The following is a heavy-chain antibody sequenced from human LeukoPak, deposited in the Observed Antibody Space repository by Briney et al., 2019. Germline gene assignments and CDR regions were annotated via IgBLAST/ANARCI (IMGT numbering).Heavy chain of an antibody. J-gene: IGHJ3*02. CDR3: ARGVVVTLVITDAFDI. D-gene: IGHD2-21*02. V-gene: IGHV1-69-2*01. CDR2: VDPEDGET. Sequence: ATVKISCKASGYTFTDYYMHWVQQAPGKGLEWMGRVDPEDGETIYAEKFQGRVTITADESTSTAYMELSSLRSEDTAVYYCARGVVVTLVITDAFDIWGQGTMVTVSS. CDR1: GYTFTDYY.